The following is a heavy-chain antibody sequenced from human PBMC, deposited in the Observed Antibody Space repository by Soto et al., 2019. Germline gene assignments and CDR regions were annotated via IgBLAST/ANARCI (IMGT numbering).Heavy chain of an antibody. CDR2: IIPILGIA. V-gene: IGHV1-69*04. CDR1: GGTFSSYT. Sequence: GASVKVSCKASGGTFSSYTISWVRQAPGQGLEWMGRIIPILGIANYAQKFQGRVTITADKSTSTAYMELSSLRSEDTAVYYCARDPMDSSGSDVWGKGTTVTVSS. J-gene: IGHJ6*04. D-gene: IGHD6-19*01. CDR3: ARDPMDSSGSDV.